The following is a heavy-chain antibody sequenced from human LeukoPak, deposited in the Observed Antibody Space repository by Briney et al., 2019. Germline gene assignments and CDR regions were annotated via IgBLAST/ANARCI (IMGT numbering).Heavy chain of an antibody. CDR3: ARDMGRGDYYGMDV. CDR2: ISYDGSNK. V-gene: IGHV3-30-3*01. J-gene: IGHJ6*02. CDR1: GFTFSSYA. D-gene: IGHD3-10*01. Sequence: HTGGSLRLSCAASGFTFSSYAMHWVRQAPGKGLEWVAVISYDGSNKYYADSVKGRFTISRDNSKNTLYLQMNSLRAEDTAVYYCARDMGRGDYYGMDVWGQGTTVTVSS.